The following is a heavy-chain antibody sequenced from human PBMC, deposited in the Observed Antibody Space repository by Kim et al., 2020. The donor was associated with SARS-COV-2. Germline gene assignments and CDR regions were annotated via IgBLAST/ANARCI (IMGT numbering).Heavy chain of an antibody. CDR2: GST. CDR3: ARGLGGSSN. Sequence: GSTPNNPSLRSRVTISVDTSKNQFSLKLSSVTAAVTAVYYCARGLGGSSNWGQGTLVTVSS. D-gene: IGHD1-26*01. V-gene: IGHV4-34*01. J-gene: IGHJ4*01.